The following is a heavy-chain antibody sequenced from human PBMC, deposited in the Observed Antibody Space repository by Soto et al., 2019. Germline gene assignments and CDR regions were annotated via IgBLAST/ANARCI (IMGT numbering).Heavy chain of an antibody. CDR3: AKDLDISDSSAYIGFEY. D-gene: IGHD3-22*01. V-gene: IGHV3-30*18. J-gene: IGHJ1*01. CDR1: GFTFSSYG. Sequence: PGGSLRLSCAASGFTFSSYGMHWVRQAPGKGLEWVAVISYDGSNKYYADSVKGRFTISRDNSKNTLYLQMNSLRAEDTAVYYCAKDLDISDSSAYIGFEY. CDR2: ISYDGSNK.